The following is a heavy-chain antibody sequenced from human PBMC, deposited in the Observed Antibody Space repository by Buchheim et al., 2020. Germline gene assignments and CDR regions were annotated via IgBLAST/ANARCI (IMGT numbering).Heavy chain of an antibody. CDR3: ARSDREFTGWFDP. V-gene: IGHV4-30-4*01. CDR2: IYYSGST. D-gene: IGHD3-22*01. Sequence: QVQLQESGPGLVKPSQTLSLTCTVSGASIRSGDYYWSWIRQPPGKGLEWIGYIYYSGSTSYNPSLKSLVTILVDTSNNQFSLKMSSVTAADTAVYYCARSDREFTGWFDPWGQGTL. CDR1: GASIRSGDYY. J-gene: IGHJ5*02.